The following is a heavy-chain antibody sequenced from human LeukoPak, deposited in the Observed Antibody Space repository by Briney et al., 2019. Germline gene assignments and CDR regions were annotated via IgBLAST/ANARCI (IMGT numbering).Heavy chain of an antibody. Sequence: GGSLRLSCAASGFTFSSHGMHWVRQAPGKGLEWVAVIWYDGSNKYYADSVKGRFTISRDNSKNTLYLQMNSLRAEDTAVYYCARDVYYDSSGYGSHFDYWGQGTLVTVSS. D-gene: IGHD3-22*01. CDR2: IWYDGSNK. CDR3: ARDVYYDSSGYGSHFDY. V-gene: IGHV3-33*01. J-gene: IGHJ4*02. CDR1: GFTFSSHG.